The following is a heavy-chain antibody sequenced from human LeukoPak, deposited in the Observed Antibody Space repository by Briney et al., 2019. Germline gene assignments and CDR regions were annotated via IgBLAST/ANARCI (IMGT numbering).Heavy chain of an antibody. CDR1: GYPFTGYF. Sequence: ASVKVSCKASGYPFTGYFIHWVRQAPGQGPEWMGWINPSNGDTIYAQKFQGRVTITTDTSISTAYMDLSRLISDDTAVYYCARVIVGAATFGYWGQGTLVTVSS. CDR2: INPSNGDT. CDR3: ARVIVGAATFGY. V-gene: IGHV1-2*02. J-gene: IGHJ4*02. D-gene: IGHD1-26*01.